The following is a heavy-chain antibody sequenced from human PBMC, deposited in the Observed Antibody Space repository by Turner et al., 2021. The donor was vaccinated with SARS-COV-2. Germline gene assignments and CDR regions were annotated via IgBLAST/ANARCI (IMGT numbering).Heavy chain of an antibody. CDR1: AFTFSSYA. J-gene: IGHJ5*02. D-gene: IGHD6-13*01. CDR2: ISSDGSNK. Sequence: QVQLVAAGGGVVQPAGSLRLSCAASAFTFSSYAMLWVCQAPGKGLEWVAVISSDGSNKYYADSVKGRFTISRDNSKNTLYLQMNSLRAEDTAVYYCARARGYSSSWYGVDVPFDPWGQGTLVTVSS. V-gene: IGHV3-30-3*01. CDR3: ARARGYSSSWYGVDVPFDP.